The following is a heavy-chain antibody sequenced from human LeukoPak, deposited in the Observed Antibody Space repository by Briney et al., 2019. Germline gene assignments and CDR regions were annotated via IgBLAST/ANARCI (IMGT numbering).Heavy chain of an antibody. CDR1: GIIVSNDY. CDR2: IYADGYT. CDR3: ARDRRGEKDFDV. V-gene: IGHV3-53*04. Sequence: GGSLRLSCAASGIIVSNDYMSWVRQAPGKGLEWVSAIYADGYTRDAASVKGRFSISRHNSKNTVYLQMDNLRPEDTAVYYCARDRRGEKDFDVWGPGTMVTVSS. J-gene: IGHJ3*01.